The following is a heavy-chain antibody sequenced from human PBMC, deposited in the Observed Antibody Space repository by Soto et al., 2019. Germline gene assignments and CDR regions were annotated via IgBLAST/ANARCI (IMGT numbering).Heavy chain of an antibody. J-gene: IGHJ6*02. CDR2: INPNSGGT. CDR1: GYTFTGYY. CDR3: GRARFASRTLIGSGGYYIGRTLDRMDV. Sequence: ASVKVSCKASGYTFTGYYMHWVRQAPGQGLEWMGWINPNSGGTNYAQKFQGWVTMTRDTSISTAYMELSRLRSGDTAVYYCGRARFASRTLIGSGGYYIGRTLDRMDVWRQAATVSVSS. V-gene: IGHV1-2*04. D-gene: IGHD3-10*01.